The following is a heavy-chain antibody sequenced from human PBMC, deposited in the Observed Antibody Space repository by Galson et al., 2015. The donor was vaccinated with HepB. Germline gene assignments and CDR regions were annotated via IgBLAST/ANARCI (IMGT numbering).Heavy chain of an antibody. D-gene: IGHD6-13*01. CDR3: ARDYASSWYFNHYYGMDV. V-gene: IGHV3-30*04. Sequence: SLRLSCAASGFTFSSYAMHWVRQAPGKGLEWVAVTSYDGSNKYYADSVKGQFTISRDNSKNTLYLQMNSLRAEDTAVYYCARDYASSWYFNHYYGMDVWGQGTTVTVSS. CDR1: GFTFSSYA. CDR2: TSYDGSNK. J-gene: IGHJ6*02.